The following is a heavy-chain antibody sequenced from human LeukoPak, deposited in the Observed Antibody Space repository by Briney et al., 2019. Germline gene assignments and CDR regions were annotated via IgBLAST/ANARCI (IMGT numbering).Heavy chain of an antibody. J-gene: IGHJ4*02. CDR1: GFSFTNYW. Sequence: PGESLRISCKGSGFSFTNYWVGWVRQMPGKGLEWMGIIFPDDSDTRYSPSFQGQVTISADKSISTAYLQWSSLKASDTAMYYCAGRRDSSGSYDFWGQGTLVTVSS. D-gene: IGHD3-22*01. V-gene: IGHV5-51*01. CDR2: IFPDDSDT. CDR3: AGRRDSSGSYDF.